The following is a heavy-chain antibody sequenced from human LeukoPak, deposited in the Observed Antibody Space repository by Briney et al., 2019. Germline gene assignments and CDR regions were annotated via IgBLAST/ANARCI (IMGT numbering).Heavy chain of an antibody. CDR3: AGEDFWSGPRRGDFDY. CDR2: INPNSGGT. Sequence: ASVKVSCKASGYTFTGYYIHWVRQAPGQGLEWMGWINPNSGGTNYAQKFQGRVTMTRDTSISTAYMELSRLRSDDTAVYYCAGEDFWSGPRRGDFDYWGQGTLVTVSS. D-gene: IGHD3-3*01. CDR1: GYTFTGYY. V-gene: IGHV1-2*02. J-gene: IGHJ4*02.